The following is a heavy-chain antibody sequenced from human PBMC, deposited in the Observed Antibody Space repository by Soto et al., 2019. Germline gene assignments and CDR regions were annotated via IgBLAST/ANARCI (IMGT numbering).Heavy chain of an antibody. J-gene: IGHJ6*02. Sequence: ASVKVSCKASGYTFTSYGISWVRQAPGQGLEWMGWISAYNGNTNYAQKLQGRVTITRDTSASTAYMELSCLRSEDTAVYYCARDDSPPVGGYCSSTSCPNYGMDFWGQGTTVTVSS. CDR1: GYTFTSYG. V-gene: IGHV1-18*01. CDR3: ARDDSPPVGGYCSSTSCPNYGMDF. D-gene: IGHD2-2*03. CDR2: ISAYNGNT.